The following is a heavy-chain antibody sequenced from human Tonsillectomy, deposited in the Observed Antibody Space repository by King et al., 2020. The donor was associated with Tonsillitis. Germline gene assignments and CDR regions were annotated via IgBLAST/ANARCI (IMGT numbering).Heavy chain of an antibody. CDR3: ARSRAPYGSGNALAFGMDV. V-gene: IGHV1-69*01. CDR1: GGTFYNYA. Sequence: VQLVESGAEVKKPGSSVRVSCKASGGTFYNYAFSWVRQAPGQGFEWMGGIIPIFGPANYAQKFQGRVRITADESTSTAYMDLSSLRSADTAVYYCARSRAPYGSGNALAFGMDVWGQGTTVTVSS. D-gene: IGHD3-10*01. CDR2: IIPIFGPA. J-gene: IGHJ6*02.